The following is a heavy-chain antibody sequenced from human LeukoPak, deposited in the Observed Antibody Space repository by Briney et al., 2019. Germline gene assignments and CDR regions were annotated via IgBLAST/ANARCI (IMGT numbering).Heavy chain of an antibody. CDR1: GFTFSNAW. Sequence: PGGSLRLSCAASGFTFSNAWMSWVRQAPGEGLEWVGRIKSKTDGCTTDYAAAVKGRFTISRDDSKTTLYLQMNSLKTEDTAVYYCTTVRGATIFYWGQGTLVTVSS. CDR3: TTVRGATIFY. CDR2: IKSKTDGCTT. D-gene: IGHD5-24*01. J-gene: IGHJ4*02. V-gene: IGHV3-15*01.